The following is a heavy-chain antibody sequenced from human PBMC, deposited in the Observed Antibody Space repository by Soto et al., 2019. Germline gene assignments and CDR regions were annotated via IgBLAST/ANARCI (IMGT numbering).Heavy chain of an antibody. CDR1: GFTFSSYA. CDR2: ISGSGGST. Sequence: GGSLRLSCAASGFTFSSYAMSWVRQAPGKGLEWVSAISGSGGSTYYADSVKGRFTISRDNSKNTLYLQMNSLRAEDTAVYYCAKGAYSGAAGTRCMDVWGQGTTVTVSS. CDR3: AKGAYSGAAGTRCMDV. D-gene: IGHD6-13*01. J-gene: IGHJ6*02. V-gene: IGHV3-23*01.